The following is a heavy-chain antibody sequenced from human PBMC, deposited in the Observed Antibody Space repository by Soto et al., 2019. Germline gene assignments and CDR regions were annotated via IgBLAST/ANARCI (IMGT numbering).Heavy chain of an antibody. D-gene: IGHD2-8*01. V-gene: IGHV3-11*01. Sequence: QVQLVESGGTLVKPGRSLTLSCAASGFTFADYSLNWIRQAPGKGLEWVSYISSDDNSIYYAESVRGRFTVSRDNAKKSLFLQMSSLSVEDTAIYYCERVRMGTNRGVEYYYSPMDVWGQGTTVTVAS. CDR3: ERVRMGTNRGVEYYYSPMDV. J-gene: IGHJ6*02. CDR2: ISSDDNSI. CDR1: GFTFADYS.